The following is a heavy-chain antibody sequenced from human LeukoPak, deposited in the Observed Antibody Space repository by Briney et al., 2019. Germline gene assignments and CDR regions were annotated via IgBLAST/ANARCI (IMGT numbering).Heavy chain of an antibody. CDR1: GLTFSAYW. V-gene: IGHV3-74*01. J-gene: IGHJ4*02. D-gene: IGHD1-26*01. CDR3: ANSGDPFDY. CDR2: ISPDGTSR. Sequence: PGGSLRLSCAASGLTFSAYWMHWVRQGPGKGLVWVSRISPDGTSRDYADAVKGRFGISRDNTKKTLYLQMNSLRAEDTAVYYCANSGDPFDYWGQGTLVTVSS.